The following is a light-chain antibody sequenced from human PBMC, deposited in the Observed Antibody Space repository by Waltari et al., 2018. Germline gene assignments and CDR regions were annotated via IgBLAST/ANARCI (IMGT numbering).Light chain of an antibody. CDR1: SSDVGSYNL. Sequence: QSALTQTASVSGSPGQSITISCTGTSSDVGSYNLVSWYQQHPGKDPKLMIYEGSKRPSGISNRFSGSKSGNTASLTISGLQAEDEADYYCCSYAGSSTYVFGTGTKVTV. CDR2: EGS. V-gene: IGLV2-23*01. J-gene: IGLJ1*01. CDR3: CSYAGSSTYV.